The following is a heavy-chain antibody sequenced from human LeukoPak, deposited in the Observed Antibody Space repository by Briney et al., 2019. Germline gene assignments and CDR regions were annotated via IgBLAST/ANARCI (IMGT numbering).Heavy chain of an antibody. Sequence: GGSLRLSCAASGFTFSSYAMSWVRQAPGKGLEWVSGISGSGGSTYYADSVKGRFTISRDNSKNTLYLQMNSLRAEDTAVYYCAKDRVVTAIPFAEYFQHWGQGTLVTVSS. CDR1: GFTFSSYA. V-gene: IGHV3-23*01. CDR2: ISGSGGST. CDR3: AKDRVVTAIPFAEYFQH. D-gene: IGHD2-21*02. J-gene: IGHJ1*01.